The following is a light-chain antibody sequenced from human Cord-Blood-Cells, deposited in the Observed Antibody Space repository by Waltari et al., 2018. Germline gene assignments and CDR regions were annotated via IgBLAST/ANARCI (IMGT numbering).Light chain of an antibody. CDR3: AAWDDSLRGRV. CDR2: RNN. V-gene: IGLV1-47*01. J-gene: IGLJ3*02. Sequence: QSVLTQPPSASGTPGQRVTISCSGSSSNIGSNYVYWYQQLPGTAPKLLIYRNNQRPSGVPDRFSGSKSGTSASLAISGLRSEDEADYYCAAWDDSLRGRVFGGGTKLT. CDR1: SSNIGSNY.